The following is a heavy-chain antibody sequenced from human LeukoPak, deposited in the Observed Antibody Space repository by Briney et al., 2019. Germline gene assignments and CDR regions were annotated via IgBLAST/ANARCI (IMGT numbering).Heavy chain of an antibody. CDR1: GFTFSSYA. Sequence: GGSLRLSCAASGFTFSSYAMNWVRQAPGKGLEWVSVISGSGTGTYYADSVKGRFTISRDNSKNTLYLQMNSLRAEDTAVYYCAKNHNSNGYHTDDAFDVWGQGTMVTVSS. J-gene: IGHJ3*01. CDR2: ISGSGTGT. V-gene: IGHV3-23*01. D-gene: IGHD3-22*01. CDR3: AKNHNSNGYHTDDAFDV.